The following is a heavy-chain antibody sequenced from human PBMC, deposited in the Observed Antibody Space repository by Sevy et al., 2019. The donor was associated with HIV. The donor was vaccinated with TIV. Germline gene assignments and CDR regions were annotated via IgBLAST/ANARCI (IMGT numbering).Heavy chain of an antibody. J-gene: IGHJ6*02. V-gene: IGHV3-23*01. CDR1: GFTFTSYA. CDR3: AKGYCSGGSCPRDYYYYGMDV. Sequence: GGSLRLSCAASGFTFTSYAMNWVRQAPGKGLDWVSSISGSGRSTYYADSVEGRFTISRDNSKNTLSLQMNSLRADDTAVYDCAKGYCSGGSCPRDYYYYGMDVWGQGTTVTVSS. D-gene: IGHD2-15*01. CDR2: ISGSGRST.